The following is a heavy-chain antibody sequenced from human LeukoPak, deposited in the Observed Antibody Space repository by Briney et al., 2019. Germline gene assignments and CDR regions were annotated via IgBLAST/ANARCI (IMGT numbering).Heavy chain of an antibody. Sequence: ASVKVSCKASGYTFTGYYMHWVRQAPGQGLEWMGWINPNSGGTNYAQKLQGRVTMTTDTSTSTAYMELRSLRSDDTAVYYCARDYGEQWLVGYYYYYGMDVWGQGTTVTVSS. CDR2: INPNSGGT. J-gene: IGHJ6*02. V-gene: IGHV1-2*02. CDR3: ARDYGEQWLVGYYYYYGMDV. CDR1: GYTFTGYY. D-gene: IGHD6-19*01.